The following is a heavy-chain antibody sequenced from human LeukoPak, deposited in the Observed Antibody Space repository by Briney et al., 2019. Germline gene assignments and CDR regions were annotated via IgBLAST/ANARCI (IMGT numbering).Heavy chain of an antibody. J-gene: IGHJ4*02. CDR1: GYTFTSYD. CDR2: MNPNIGNT. CDR3: ARGLRRWLLTYYFDY. D-gene: IGHD5-24*01. V-gene: IGHV1-8*02. Sequence: ASVKVSCKASGYTFTSYDINWVRQATGQGLEWMGWMNPNIGNTGYAQKFQGRVTLTRNTSIRTANMGLSSLRSEDTAVYYGARGLRRWLLTYYFDYWGQGTLVTVSS.